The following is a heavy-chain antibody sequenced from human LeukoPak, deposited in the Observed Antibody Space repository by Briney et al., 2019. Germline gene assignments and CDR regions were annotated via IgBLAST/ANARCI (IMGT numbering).Heavy chain of an antibody. CDR1: GFTFSSYS. CDR3: ARDNSVDILTGYYVQYYYYGMDV. D-gene: IGHD3-9*01. V-gene: IGHV3-21*01. Sequence: PGGSLRLSCAASGFTFSSYSMNWVRQAPGKWMEWVSSISSSSSYIYYADSVKGRFTISRDNAKNSLYLQMNSLRAEDTAVYYCARDNSVDILTGYYVQYYYYGMDVWGQGTTVTVSS. CDR2: ISSSSSYI. J-gene: IGHJ6*02.